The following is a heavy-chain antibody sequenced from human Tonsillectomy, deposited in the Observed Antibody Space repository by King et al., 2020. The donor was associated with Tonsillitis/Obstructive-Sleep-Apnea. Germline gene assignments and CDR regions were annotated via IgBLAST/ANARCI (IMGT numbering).Heavy chain of an antibody. V-gene: IGHV4-34*01. Sequence: VQLQQWGAGLLKPSETLSLTCAVYGGSFSGYYWSWIRQPPGKGLEWIGEINHSGSTKYNPSLKSRLTISVDTSKNQFSLKFISVTAADTAVYYCARAGNYGDGGSANWFDPWGQGTLVTVSS. CDR1: GGSFSGYY. J-gene: IGHJ5*02. CDR3: ARAGNYGDGGSANWFDP. CDR2: INHSGST. D-gene: IGHD4-17*01.